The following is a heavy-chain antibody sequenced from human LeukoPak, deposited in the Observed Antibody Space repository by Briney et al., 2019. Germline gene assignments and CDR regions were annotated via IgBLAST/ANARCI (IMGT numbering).Heavy chain of an antibody. CDR1: GGTFSSYG. Sequence: ASVKVSCKASGGTFSSYGISWVRQAPGQGLEWMGWISAYNGNTNYAQKLQGRVTMTTDTSTSTAYMELRSLRSDDTAVYYCATREEYYYDSSGYHDYWGQGTLVTVSS. D-gene: IGHD3-22*01. CDR3: ATREEYYYDSSGYHDY. CDR2: ISAYNGNT. V-gene: IGHV1-18*01. J-gene: IGHJ4*02.